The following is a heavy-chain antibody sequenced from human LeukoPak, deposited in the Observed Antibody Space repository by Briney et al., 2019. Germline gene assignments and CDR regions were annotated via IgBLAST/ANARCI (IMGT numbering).Heavy chain of an antibody. V-gene: IGHV4-61*02. CDR1: GGSISSGSYY. CDR2: IYTSGST. D-gene: IGHD2-2*01. J-gene: IGHJ5*02. CDR3: ARGSSTSFDP. Sequence: SQTLSLTCTVSGGSISSGSYYWSWIRQPAGTGLEWIGRIYTSGSTNYNPSLKSRVTISVDTSKNQFSLKLSSVAAADTAVYYCARGSSTSFDPWGQGTLVTVSS.